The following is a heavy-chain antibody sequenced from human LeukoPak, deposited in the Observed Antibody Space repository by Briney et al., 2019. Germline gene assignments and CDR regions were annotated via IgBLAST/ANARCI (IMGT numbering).Heavy chain of an antibody. V-gene: IGHV3-23*01. Sequence: GGSLRLSCAASGFTFSSYAMSWVRQAPVKGLEWVSAISGSGGSTYYADSVKGRFTISRDNSKNTLYLQMNSLRAEDTAVYYCAKGGEHVLRYFDWLPDYYYGMDVWGQGTTVTVSS. CDR1: GFTFSSYA. CDR2: ISGSGGST. D-gene: IGHD3-9*01. CDR3: AKGGEHVLRYFDWLPDYYYGMDV. J-gene: IGHJ6*02.